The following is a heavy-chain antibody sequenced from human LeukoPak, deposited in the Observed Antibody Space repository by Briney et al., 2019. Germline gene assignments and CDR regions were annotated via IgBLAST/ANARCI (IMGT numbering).Heavy chain of an antibody. V-gene: IGHV3-74*01. CDR3: ARASMVRGRTNWFDP. CDR2: INSDGSST. D-gene: IGHD3-10*01. J-gene: IGHJ5*02. CDR1: GFTFSSYW. Sequence: PGTSLRLSCAASGFTFSSYWMHWVRQAPGKGLVWVSRINSDGSSTSYADSVKGRFTISRDNAKNTLYLQMNSLRAEDTAVYYCARASMVRGRTNWFDPWGQGTLVTVSS.